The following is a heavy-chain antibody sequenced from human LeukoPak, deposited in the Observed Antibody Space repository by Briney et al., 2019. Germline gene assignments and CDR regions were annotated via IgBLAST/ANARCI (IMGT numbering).Heavy chain of an antibody. Sequence: GGSLRLSCAASGFTFSNYWMSWVRQAPGKGLEWVANIKQDETERDYVDSVKGRFTISRDNAKNSLYLQMNSLRNEDTAVYYCAREGNRRAFDIWGQGTMVTASS. CDR3: AREGNRRAFDI. V-gene: IGHV3-7*01. CDR2: IKQDETER. D-gene: IGHD1-14*01. J-gene: IGHJ3*02. CDR1: GFTFSNYW.